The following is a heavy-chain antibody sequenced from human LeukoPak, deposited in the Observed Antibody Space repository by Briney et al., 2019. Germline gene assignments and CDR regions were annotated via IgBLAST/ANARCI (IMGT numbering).Heavy chain of an antibody. Sequence: ASVKVSFKASGYTFTSYGISWVRQPPAQGLEWVGWISAYNGNTNYAQKLQDRVTMTTDTSTSTAYMELRSLRSDDTAVYCCARVVGAKSDAFDIWGQGTMVTVSS. CDR3: ARVVGAKSDAFDI. J-gene: IGHJ3*02. V-gene: IGHV1-18*01. CDR2: ISAYNGNT. CDR1: GYTFTSYG. D-gene: IGHD1-26*01.